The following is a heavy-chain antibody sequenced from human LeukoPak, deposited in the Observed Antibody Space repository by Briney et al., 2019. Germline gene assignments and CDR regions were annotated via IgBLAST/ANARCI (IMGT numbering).Heavy chain of an antibody. Sequence: SVKVSCKVSGGTFSSYAISWVRQTPGQGLEWMGGIIPIFGTANYAQKLQGRVTITTDESTSTAYMELSSLRSEDTAVYYCARDSALRAPYCSSTSCYRRVWFDPWGQGTLVTVSS. D-gene: IGHD2-2*01. J-gene: IGHJ5*02. V-gene: IGHV1-69*05. CDR1: GGTFSSYA. CDR3: ARDSALRAPYCSSTSCYRRVWFDP. CDR2: IIPIFGTA.